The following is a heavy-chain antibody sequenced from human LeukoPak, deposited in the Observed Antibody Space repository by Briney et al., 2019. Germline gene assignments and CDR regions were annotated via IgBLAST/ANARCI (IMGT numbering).Heavy chain of an antibody. CDR3: AKGADSYYYGSGSYYLPYFDY. Sequence: GGSLRLSCAASGFTFSSYAMSWVRQAPGKGLEWVSAISGSGGNTYYADSVKGRFTTSRDNSRHTLYLQMNSLRAEDTAVYYCAKGADSYYYGSGSYYLPYFDYWGQGTLVTVSS. J-gene: IGHJ4*02. V-gene: IGHV3-23*01. CDR2: ISGSGGNT. CDR1: GFTFSSYA. D-gene: IGHD3-10*01.